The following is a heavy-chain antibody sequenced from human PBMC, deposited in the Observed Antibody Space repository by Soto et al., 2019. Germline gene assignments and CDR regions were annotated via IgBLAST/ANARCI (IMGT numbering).Heavy chain of an antibody. CDR1: GFTFTSSA. V-gene: IGHV1-58*01. J-gene: IGHJ6*02. D-gene: IGHD3-3*01. Sequence: SVKVSCKASGFTFTSSAVQWVRQARGQRLEWIGWIVVGSGNTNYAQKFQERVTITRDMSTSTAYMELSSLRSEDTAVYYCAADLPYYDFWSGYYPPNQYYYYYGMDVWGQGTTVTVSS. CDR3: AADLPYYDFWSGYYPPNQYYYYYGMDV. CDR2: IVVGSGNT.